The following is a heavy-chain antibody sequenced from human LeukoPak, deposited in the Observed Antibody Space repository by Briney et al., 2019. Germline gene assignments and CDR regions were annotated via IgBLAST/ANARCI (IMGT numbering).Heavy chain of an antibody. CDR3: ARGSHIVVVPGAKSLDY. V-gene: IGHV4-59*01. CDR1: GGSISSYY. J-gene: IGHJ4*02. D-gene: IGHD2-2*01. CDR2: IYYSGST. Sequence: SETLSLTCTVSGGSISSYYWSWIRQPPGKGLEWIGYIYYSGSTNYNPSLKSRVTISVDTSKNQFSLKLSSVTAADTAVYYCARGSHIVVVPGAKSLDYWGQGTLVTVSS.